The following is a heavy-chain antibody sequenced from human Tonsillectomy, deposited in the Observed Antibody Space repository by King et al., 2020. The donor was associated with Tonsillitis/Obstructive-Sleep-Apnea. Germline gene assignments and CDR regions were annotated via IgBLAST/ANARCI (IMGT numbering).Heavy chain of an antibody. J-gene: IGHJ4*02. CDR2: IFSNDEK. CDR1: GFSLNNARMG. CDR3: VRTLCGDSYEYFDY. V-gene: IGHV2-26*01. D-gene: IGHD4-17*01. Sequence: TLKESGPVLVKPTETLTLTCSVSGFSLNNARMGLSWIRQPPGKALEWLAYIFSNDEKSYSTSLKSRLTISKDTSKSQVVLIMTNMDPVDTATYYCVRTLCGDSYEYFDYWGQGTLVTVSS.